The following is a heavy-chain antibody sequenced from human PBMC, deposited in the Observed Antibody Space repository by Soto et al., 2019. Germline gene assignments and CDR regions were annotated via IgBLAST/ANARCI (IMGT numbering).Heavy chain of an antibody. V-gene: IGHV4-4*02. J-gene: IGHJ4*02. CDR2: IYHSGST. CDR1: GGSISSSNW. Sequence: QVQLQESGPGLVKPSGTLSLTCAVSGGSISSSNWWSWVRQPPGKGLEWIGEIYHSGSTNYNPSLKGRVTLSVDKSKNQFSLKLSSVTAADTAVYYCAGEQSTYGRDYWGQGTLVTVSS. D-gene: IGHD2-2*01. CDR3: AGEQSTYGRDY.